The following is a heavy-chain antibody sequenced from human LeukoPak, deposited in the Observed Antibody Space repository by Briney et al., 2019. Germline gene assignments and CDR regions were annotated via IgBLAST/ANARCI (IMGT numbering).Heavy chain of an antibody. CDR2: INPNSGGT. Sequence: GASVKVSCKASGYTFTGYYMHRVRQAPGQGLEWMGWINPNSGGTNYAQKFQGRVTMTRDTSISTAYMELSRLRSDDTAVYYCARDRDCSGGSCYSFLGYYYYGMDVWGQGTTVTVSS. V-gene: IGHV1-2*02. J-gene: IGHJ6*02. D-gene: IGHD2-15*01. CDR1: GYTFTGYY. CDR3: ARDRDCSGGSCYSFLGYYYYGMDV.